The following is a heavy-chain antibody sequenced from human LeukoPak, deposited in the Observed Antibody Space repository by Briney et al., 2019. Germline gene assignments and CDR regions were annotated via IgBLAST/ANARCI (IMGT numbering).Heavy chain of an antibody. J-gene: IGHJ4*02. V-gene: IGHV3-7*01. CDR3: ARAGGSGYDDY. CDR1: GFTFSSYW. D-gene: IGHD5-12*01. Sequence: GGSLRLSCAASGFTFSSYWMSWVRQAPGKGLEWVANIKQDGSEKYYVDSVKGRFTISRDNAKNSLYLQMNSLRAEDTAAYYCARAGGSGYDDYWGQGTLVTVSS. CDR2: IKQDGSEK.